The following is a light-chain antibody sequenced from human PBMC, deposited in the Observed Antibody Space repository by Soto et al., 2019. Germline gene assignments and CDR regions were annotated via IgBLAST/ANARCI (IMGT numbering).Light chain of an antibody. CDR1: QSVSSN. J-gene: IGKJ2*01. CDR3: QHYNNWPFT. Sequence: EIEMTQSPATLSVSPGERATLSCRASQSVSSNLAWYQQKPGQPPSLLIYGASARATGIPARFSGSGSGTEFTLTISNLQSEDFAVYYCQHYNNWPFTFGQGTKVDIK. V-gene: IGKV3-15*01. CDR2: GAS.